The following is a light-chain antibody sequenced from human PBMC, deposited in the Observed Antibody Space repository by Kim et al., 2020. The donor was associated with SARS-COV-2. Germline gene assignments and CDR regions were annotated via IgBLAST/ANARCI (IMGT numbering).Light chain of an antibody. CDR1: QSVSSSY. J-gene: IGKJ2*01. V-gene: IGKV3-20*01. CDR2: GAS. CDR3: QQYGSSPLYT. Sequence: PGESATLACRASQSVSSSYLAWYQQKPGQAPRLRIYGASSRANGIPDRFSGSGSGTDFTLTISRLEPEDFAVYYCQQYGSSPLYTFGQGTKLEI.